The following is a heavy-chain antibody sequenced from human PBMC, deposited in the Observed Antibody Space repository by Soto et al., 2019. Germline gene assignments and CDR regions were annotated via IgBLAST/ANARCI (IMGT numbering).Heavy chain of an antibody. Sequence: EVQLVESGGGLVKPGRSLRLSCTASGFTFGDYAMSWFRQAPGRGLEWVGFIRSKAYGGTTEYAASVKGRFTISRDDSKSIAYLQMNSLKTEDTAVYYCTRVRGWFGELFPDYWGQGTLVTVSS. J-gene: IGHJ4*02. CDR1: GFTFGDYA. CDR2: IRSKAYGGTT. CDR3: TRVRGWFGELFPDY. D-gene: IGHD3-10*01. V-gene: IGHV3-49*05.